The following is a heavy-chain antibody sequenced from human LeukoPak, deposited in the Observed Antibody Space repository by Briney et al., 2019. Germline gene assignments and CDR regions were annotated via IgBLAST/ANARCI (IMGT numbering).Heavy chain of an antibody. D-gene: IGHD7-27*01. CDR2: IYYSGST. CDR3: ASGTGEYDAFDI. Sequence: SETLSLTCTVSGVSISSYYWSWIRQPPGKGLEWIGYIYYSGSTNYNPSLKSRVTISVDTSKNQFSLKLSSVTAADTAVYYCASGTGEYDAFDIWGQGTMVTVSS. J-gene: IGHJ3*02. CDR1: GVSISSYY. V-gene: IGHV4-59*01.